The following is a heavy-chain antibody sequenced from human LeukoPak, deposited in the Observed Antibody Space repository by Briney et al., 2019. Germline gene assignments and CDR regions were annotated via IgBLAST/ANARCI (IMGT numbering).Heavy chain of an antibody. V-gene: IGHV4-59*08. J-gene: IGHJ4*02. Sequence: SETLTLTCTVSGCSISSYYWSWIRQPPGKGLEWIGYIYYSGSTNYNPYLKSRVTISVDTSKNQFSLKLSSVTAADTAVYYCARSGSDLRLLWFGELFLWGQGTLVTVSS. D-gene: IGHD3-10*01. CDR1: GCSISSYY. CDR3: ARSGSDLRLLWFGELFL. CDR2: IYYSGST.